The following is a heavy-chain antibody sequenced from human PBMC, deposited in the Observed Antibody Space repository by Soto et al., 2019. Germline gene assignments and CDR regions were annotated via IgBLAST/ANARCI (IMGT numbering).Heavy chain of an antibody. Sequence: LRLSCAASGFTFSSYAMHWVRQAPGKGLEWVAVISYDGSNKYYADSVKGRFTISRDNSKNTLYLQMNSLRAEDTAVYYCARDYEPPTGGFDPWGQGTLVTVSS. J-gene: IGHJ5*02. V-gene: IGHV3-30-3*01. CDR1: GFTFSSYA. CDR2: ISYDGSNK. CDR3: ARDYEPPTGGFDP. D-gene: IGHD5-12*01.